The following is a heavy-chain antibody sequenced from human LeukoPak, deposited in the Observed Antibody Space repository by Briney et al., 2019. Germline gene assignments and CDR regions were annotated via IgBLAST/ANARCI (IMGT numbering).Heavy chain of an antibody. CDR1: GSSISSGYY. V-gene: IGHV4-38-2*01. CDR2: IYHSGST. D-gene: IGHD3-10*01. CDR3: ARRRGCFDY. J-gene: IGHJ4*02. Sequence: PSETLSLTCAVSGSSISSGYYWGWIRQPPGKGLEWIGSIYHSGSTYYNPTLKSRVTISVDTSKNQFSLKLSSVTAADTAVYYCARRRGCFDYWGQGTLVTVSS.